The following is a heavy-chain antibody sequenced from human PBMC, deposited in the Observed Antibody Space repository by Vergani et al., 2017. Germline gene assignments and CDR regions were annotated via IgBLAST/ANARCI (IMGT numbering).Heavy chain of an antibody. Sequence: EVQLLESGGGLVQPGGSLRLSCAASGFTFSSYAMSGVRQAPGKGLEWGSAISGSGGSTYYADSVKGRFTISSENSKNTLYLQMNSLRAEDTAVYYCSKADGVPAAINYWGQGTLVTVSS. CDR1: GFTFSSYA. D-gene: IGHD2-2*01. CDR2: ISGSGGST. J-gene: IGHJ4*02. CDR3: SKADGVPAAINY. V-gene: IGHV3-23*01.